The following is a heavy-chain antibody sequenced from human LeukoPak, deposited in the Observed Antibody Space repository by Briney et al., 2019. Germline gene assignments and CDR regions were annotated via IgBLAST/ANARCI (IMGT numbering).Heavy chain of an antibody. CDR3: GRARLQSQYGMDV. D-gene: IGHD4-11*01. V-gene: IGHV3-7*01. CDR1: GFTLSNYW. CDR2: IKQDGSEK. J-gene: IGHJ6*02. Sequence: GGSLRLSCAASGFTLSNYWMNWVRQAPGKGLEWVANIKQDGSEKYYVESVKGRFTISRDNTKNSLYLDMNSLRAEDTAVYYCGRARLQSQYGMDVWGQGTTAIVSS.